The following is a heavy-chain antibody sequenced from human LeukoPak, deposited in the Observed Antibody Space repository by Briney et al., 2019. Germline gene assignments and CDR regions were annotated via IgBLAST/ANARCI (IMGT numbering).Heavy chain of an antibody. V-gene: IGHV3-23*01. CDR3: AKDLVESY. CDR2: ISDINSRT. CDR1: GFTFSTSA. Sequence: GGSLRLSCAASGFTFSTSAMTWVRQSPGKGLEWVSAISDINSRTFYADSVKGRFTISRDNSKNTVYLQMNSLRAEDTARYFCAKDLVESYWGQGTVVTVSS. D-gene: IGHD3-10*01. J-gene: IGHJ4*02.